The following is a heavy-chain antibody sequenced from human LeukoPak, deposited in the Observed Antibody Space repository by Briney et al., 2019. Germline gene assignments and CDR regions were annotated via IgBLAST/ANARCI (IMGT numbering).Heavy chain of an antibody. D-gene: IGHD2-8*02. V-gene: IGHV1-46*01. J-gene: IGHJ4*02. CDR3: AREESGGYFDY. CDR1: GYTFTGYY. Sequence: ASVKVSCKASGYTFTGYYMHWVRQAPGQGLEWMGVSNPSGDGTNYAQKFQGRVTMTRDTSTTTVYMELSSLRSEDTAVYYCAREESGGYFDYWGQGTLITVSS. CDR2: SNPSGDGT.